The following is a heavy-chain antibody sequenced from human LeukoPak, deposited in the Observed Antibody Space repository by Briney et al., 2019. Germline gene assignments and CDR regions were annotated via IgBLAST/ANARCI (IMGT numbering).Heavy chain of an antibody. Sequence: GGSLRLSCAASGFTFSSYAMHWVRQAPGKGLEWVAVISYDGSNKYYADSVKGRFTISRDNSKNTLYLQMNSLRAEDTAVYYCARDYGSGSHTFDYWGQGTLVTVSS. J-gene: IGHJ4*02. CDR3: ARDYGSGSHTFDY. V-gene: IGHV3-30-3*01. D-gene: IGHD3-10*01. CDR2: ISYDGSNK. CDR1: GFTFSSYA.